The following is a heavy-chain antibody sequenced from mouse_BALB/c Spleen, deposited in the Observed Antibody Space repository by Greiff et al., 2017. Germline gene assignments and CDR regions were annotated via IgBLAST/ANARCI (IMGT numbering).Heavy chain of an antibody. CDR1: GYTFTDYY. CDR2: IYPGSGNT. Sequence: QVQLQQSGAELARPGASVKLSCKASGYTFTDYYINWVKQRTGQGLEWIGEIYPGSGNTYYNEKFKSKATLTVDKSSSTAYMQLSSLTSEDSAVYYCTRGGLRQLLHWYFDVWGAGTTVTVSS. D-gene: IGHD1-2*01. V-gene: IGHV1-77*01. J-gene: IGHJ1*01. CDR3: TRGGLRQLLHWYFDV.